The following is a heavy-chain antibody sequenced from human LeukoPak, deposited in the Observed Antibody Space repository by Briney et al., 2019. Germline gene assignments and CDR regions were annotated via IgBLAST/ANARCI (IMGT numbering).Heavy chain of an antibody. D-gene: IGHD6-19*01. CDR3: AILPIAVAGTGYYFDY. CDR1: GGSFSGYY. V-gene: IGHV4-34*01. J-gene: IGHJ4*02. CDR2: INHSGST. Sequence: SETPSLTCAVYGGSFSGYYWSWIRQPPGKGLEWIGEINHSGSTNYNPSLKSRVTISVDTSKNQFSLKLSSVTAADTAVYYCAILPIAVAGTGYYFDYWGQGTLVTVSS.